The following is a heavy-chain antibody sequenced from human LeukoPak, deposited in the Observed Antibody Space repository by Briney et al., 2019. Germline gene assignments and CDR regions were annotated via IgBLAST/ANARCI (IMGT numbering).Heavy chain of an antibody. CDR2: IYHSGST. Sequence: SETLSLTCTVSGGSLTNGPFYWGWIRQPPGKGLEWIGSIYHSGSTYYNPSLKSRVTISVDTSKNQFSLKLSSVTAADTAVYYCYMVRGVARLTWFDYWGQGTLVTVSS. D-gene: IGHD3-10*01. J-gene: IGHJ4*02. CDR1: GGSLTNGPFY. V-gene: IGHV4-38-2*02. CDR3: YMVRGVARLTWFDY.